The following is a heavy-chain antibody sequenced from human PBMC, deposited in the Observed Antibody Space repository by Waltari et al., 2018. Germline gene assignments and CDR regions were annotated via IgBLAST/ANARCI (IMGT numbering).Heavy chain of an antibody. CDR3: AMGNGAVIRDAFDV. V-gene: IGHV1-8*01. Sequence: QMQLVQSGAEVKKPGASVKVSCKASGYTFTSYDMNWVRQAPGQGLGWMGWMNPSSGNTGYAQRCQGRVTMTRDTSISTAYMELSSLRSEDTAVYFCAMGNGAVIRDAFDVWGQGTMVTVSS. CDR1: GYTFTSYD. D-gene: IGHD2-21*01. CDR2: MNPSSGNT. J-gene: IGHJ3*01.